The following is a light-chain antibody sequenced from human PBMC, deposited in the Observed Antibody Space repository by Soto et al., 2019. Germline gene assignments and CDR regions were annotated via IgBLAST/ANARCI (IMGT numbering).Light chain of an antibody. CDR2: WSS. J-gene: IGKJ3*01. CDR3: QQYFSTLFT. CDR1: HSLLYSPIQKNY. V-gene: IGKV4-1*01. Sequence: DFVMTQSPDSLAVSLGERATINCKSSHSLLYSPIQKNYLAWYRQKPGPPPELLISWSSTRESGVPDRISGRGSGTDFSLTISSLQAEDVAVYYCQQYFSTLFTFGPGTKVEIK.